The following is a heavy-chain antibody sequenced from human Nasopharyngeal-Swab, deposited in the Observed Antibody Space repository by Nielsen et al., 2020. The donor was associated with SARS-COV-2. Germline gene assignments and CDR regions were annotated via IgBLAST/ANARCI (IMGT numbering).Heavy chain of an antibody. CDR1: GFTFDIYE. J-gene: IGHJ4*02. D-gene: IGHD3-22*01. V-gene: IGHV3-48*03. CDR2: ISSTGSTI. CDR3: ARGGGGSSGYYFDF. Sequence: GESLKISCAASGFTFDIYEMDWVRQAPGKGLEWVSYISSTGSTIYYADSVKGRFTISRDNAKNSLYLQMNSLRAEDTAVYYCARGGGGSSGYYFDFWGQGTPVTVSS.